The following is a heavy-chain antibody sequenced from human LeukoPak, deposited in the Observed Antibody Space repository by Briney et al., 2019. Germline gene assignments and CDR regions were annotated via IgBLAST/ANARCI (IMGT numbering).Heavy chain of an antibody. D-gene: IGHD4-17*01. CDR1: GFTFSSYA. J-gene: IGHJ4*02. CDR2: ISGSGGST. V-gene: IGHV3-23*01. Sequence: GGSLRLSCAASGFTFSSYAMSWVRQAPGKGLEWVSAISGSGGSTYYADSVKGRFTISRDNSEKTLYLQMNSLGAEDTAVYYCAKASDTVTSRNYFDYWGQGTLVTVSS. CDR3: AKASDTVTSRNYFDY.